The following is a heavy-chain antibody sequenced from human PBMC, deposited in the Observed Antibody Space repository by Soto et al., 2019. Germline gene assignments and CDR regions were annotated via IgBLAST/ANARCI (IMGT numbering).Heavy chain of an antibody. J-gene: IGHJ5*02. CDR2: IYYSGST. Sequence: PSETLSLTCTVSGGSISSGDYYWSWIRQPPGKGLEWIGYIYYSGSTYYNPSLKSRVTISVDTSKNQFSLKLSSVTAADTAVYYCARGFGYDILPGFGTRGKWFDPWGQGTLVNAPQ. V-gene: IGHV4-30-4*01. CDR1: GGSISSGDYY. CDR3: ARGFGYDILPGFGTRGKWFDP. D-gene: IGHD3-9*01.